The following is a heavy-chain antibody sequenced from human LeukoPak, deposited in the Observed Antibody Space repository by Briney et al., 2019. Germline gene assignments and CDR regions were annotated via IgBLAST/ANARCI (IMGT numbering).Heavy chain of an antibody. Sequence: SQTLSLTCTVSGGSISSGDYYWSWVRQPPGKGLVWIGYIYYSGSTYYNPSLKSRVTISVDKYKNQFSLKLGSVTAADPAVYYCSRTSGQLILSWFDRWRQGRLVGVSS. D-gene: IGHD2-2*01. CDR2: IYYSGST. V-gene: IGHV4-30-4*08. CDR3: SRTSGQLILSWFDR. J-gene: IGHJ5*02. CDR1: GGSISSGDYY.